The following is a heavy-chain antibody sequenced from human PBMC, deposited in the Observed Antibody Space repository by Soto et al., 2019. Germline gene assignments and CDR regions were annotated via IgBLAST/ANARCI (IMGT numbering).Heavy chain of an antibody. CDR1: GYTFTSYA. CDR3: ARHNPVPQWLVSGIDY. V-gene: IGHV1-3*01. CDR2: INAGNGNT. Sequence: ASVKVSCKASGYTFTSYAMHWVRQAPGQRLEWMGWINAGNGNTKYSQKFQGRVTITRDTSTSTAYMELSSLRSEDTAVYYCARHNPVPQWLVSGIDYWGQGTLVTVSS. D-gene: IGHD6-19*01. J-gene: IGHJ4*02.